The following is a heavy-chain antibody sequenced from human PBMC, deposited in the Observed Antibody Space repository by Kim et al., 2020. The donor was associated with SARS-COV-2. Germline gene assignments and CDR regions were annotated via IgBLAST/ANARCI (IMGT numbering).Heavy chain of an antibody. CDR2: IDYSGST. CDR1: GGSISSSSYY. D-gene: IGHD3-10*01. J-gene: IGHJ4*02. Sequence: SETLSLTCTVSGGSISSSSYYWGWIRQPPGKGLEWIGSIDYSGSTYYNPSLKSRVTISVDTSKNQFSLKLSSVTAADTAVYYCASQGLLWFGETLGYWGQGTLVTVSS. CDR3: ASQGLLWFGETLGY. V-gene: IGHV4-39*01.